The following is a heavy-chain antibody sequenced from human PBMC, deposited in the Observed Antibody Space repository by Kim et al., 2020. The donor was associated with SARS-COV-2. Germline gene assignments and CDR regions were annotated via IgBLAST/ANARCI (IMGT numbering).Heavy chain of an antibody. CDR1: GFIFSSSA. CDR3: AKSYGASVSYYF. J-gene: IGHJ4*02. D-gene: IGHD1-26*01. Sequence: GGSLRLSCEASGFIFSSSAMTWVRQAPGKGLEWVSAISPASNTVYYADAVKGRFTTSRDNPKSTVFLHMNSLRAEDTAIYYCAKSYGASVSYYFWGQGTLVTVSS. V-gene: IGHV3-23*01. CDR2: ISPASNTV.